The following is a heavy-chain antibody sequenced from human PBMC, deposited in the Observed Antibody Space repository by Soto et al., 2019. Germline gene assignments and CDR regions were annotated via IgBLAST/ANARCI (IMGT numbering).Heavy chain of an antibody. CDR1: GFTFSSYA. CDR2: ISGSGGST. D-gene: IGHD6-13*01. J-gene: IGHJ4*02. Sequence: GGSLRLSCAASGFTFSSYAMSWVLQAPGKGLEWVSAISGSGGSTYYADSVKGRFTISRDNSKNTLYLQMNSLRAEDTAVYYCAKDRRQQLVFDYWGQGTLVTVSS. V-gene: IGHV3-23*01. CDR3: AKDRRQQLVFDY.